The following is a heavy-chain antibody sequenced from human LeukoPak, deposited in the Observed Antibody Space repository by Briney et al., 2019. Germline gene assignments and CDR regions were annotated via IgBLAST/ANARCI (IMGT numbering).Heavy chain of an antibody. CDR3: ARGTRGRKYQLLSDYYYYYMDV. D-gene: IGHD2-2*01. Sequence: ASVKVSCKASGYTFTGYYMHWVRQAPGQGLEWMGWINPNSGGTNYAQKFQGRVTMTRDTSISTAYMELSSLRSEDTAVYYCARGTRGRKYQLLSDYYYYYMDVWGKGTTVTISS. J-gene: IGHJ6*03. CDR2: INPNSGGT. CDR1: GYTFTGYY. V-gene: IGHV1-2*02.